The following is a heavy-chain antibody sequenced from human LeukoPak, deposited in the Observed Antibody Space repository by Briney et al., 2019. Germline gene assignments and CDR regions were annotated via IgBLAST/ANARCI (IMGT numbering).Heavy chain of an antibody. Sequence: GGSLRLSCAASGFTFSNAWMSWVRQAPGKGLEWVGRIKSKTDGGTTDYAAPVKGRFTISRDNSKNTLYLQMNSLRAEDTAVYYCARDLGSPWGGAFDIWGQGTMVTVSS. CDR3: ARDLGSPWGGAFDI. J-gene: IGHJ3*02. CDR2: IKSKTDGGTT. V-gene: IGHV3-15*01. D-gene: IGHD3-16*01. CDR1: GFTFSNAW.